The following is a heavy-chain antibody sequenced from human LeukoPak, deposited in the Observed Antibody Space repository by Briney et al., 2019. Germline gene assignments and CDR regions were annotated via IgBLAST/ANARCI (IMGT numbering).Heavy chain of an antibody. Sequence: SETLSLTCTVSGGSITSYYWNWFRQPPGKGREWIGYIYGSGSTNYNPSLKSRVTISADTSKNQISLKLTSVTAADTAVYYCARGRDSGWYGEFGYWGLGTLVTVSA. D-gene: IGHD6-19*01. CDR3: ARGRDSGWYGEFGY. V-gene: IGHV4-59*08. J-gene: IGHJ4*02. CDR1: GGSITSYY. CDR2: IYGSGST.